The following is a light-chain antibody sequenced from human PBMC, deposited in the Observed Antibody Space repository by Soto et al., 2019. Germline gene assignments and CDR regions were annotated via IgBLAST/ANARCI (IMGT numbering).Light chain of an antibody. CDR2: GAS. Sequence: EVVMTQSPATLSVSPGERVTLSCRASQSINAHLAWYQQKPGQAPRLLIHGASTRATGIPARFSGSGYGTEFILTISSLQSEDFAVYYCQQYNTCLWTFGQGTNVEIQ. V-gene: IGKV3-15*01. CDR1: QSINAH. J-gene: IGKJ1*01. CDR3: QQYNTCLWT.